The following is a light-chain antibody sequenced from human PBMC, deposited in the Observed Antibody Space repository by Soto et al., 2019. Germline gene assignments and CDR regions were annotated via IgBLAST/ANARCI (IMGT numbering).Light chain of an antibody. CDR1: QVLLYSLDNKSY. J-gene: IGKJ1*01. V-gene: IGKV4-1*01. CDR2: WAS. Sequence: DAVMTQSPESLAASVGERATMRFKSSQVLLYSLDNKSYLAWYQQKPGQPPKLLIYWASTRASGVPDRFSGSGSGTDSTLTINSLQAEDVAVYYCQQYLHTPRTFGQGTKVDI. CDR3: QQYLHTPRT.